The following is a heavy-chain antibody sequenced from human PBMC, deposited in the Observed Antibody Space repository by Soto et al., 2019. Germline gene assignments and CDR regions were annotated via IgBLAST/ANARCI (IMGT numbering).Heavy chain of an antibody. V-gene: IGHV3-53*02. CDR2: LYSGGST. D-gene: IGHD3-10*01. Sequence: EVQLVETGGGLIQPGGSLRLSCAASGLTVSSNYMNWVRQAPGKGLEWVSVLYSGGSTHYAGSVKGRFIISRDNSQNTLYLQMNRLRVEDTAVYYCARDRPGDEGDGFDIWGHGTMVTVSS. CDR3: ARDRPGDEGDGFDI. J-gene: IGHJ3*02. CDR1: GLTVSSNY.